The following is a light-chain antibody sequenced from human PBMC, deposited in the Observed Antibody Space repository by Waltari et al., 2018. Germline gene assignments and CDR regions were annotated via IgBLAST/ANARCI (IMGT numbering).Light chain of an antibody. CDR1: SRDVGGYNY. CDR3: SSYTSSSSVV. CDR2: EVS. J-gene: IGLJ2*01. Sequence: QSALTQPASVSGSPGQSSTISCTGTSRDVGGYNYVSWYQQHPGKAPKLMIYEVSNRPSGVSNRFSGSKSGNTASLTISGLQAEDEADYYCSSYTSSSSVVFGGGTKLTVL. V-gene: IGLV2-14*01.